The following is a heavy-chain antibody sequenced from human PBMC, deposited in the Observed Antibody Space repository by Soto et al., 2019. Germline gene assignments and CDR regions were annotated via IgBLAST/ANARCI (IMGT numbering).Heavy chain of an antibody. Sequence: NPSETLSLTCTVSGGSISSSSYYWGWIRQPPGKGLEWIGIIYYSGSTNYNPSLKSRVTISVDTSKNQFSLKLNSVTAADTAVYYCARVKGFGLERTENWFDPWGQGTLVTVSS. D-gene: IGHD1-1*01. CDR2: IYYSGST. CDR1: GGSISSSSYY. J-gene: IGHJ5*02. V-gene: IGHV4-39*07. CDR3: ARVKGFGLERTENWFDP.